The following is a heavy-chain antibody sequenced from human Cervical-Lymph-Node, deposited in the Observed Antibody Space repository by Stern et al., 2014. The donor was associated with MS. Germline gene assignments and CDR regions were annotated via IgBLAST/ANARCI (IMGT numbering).Heavy chain of an antibody. D-gene: IGHD5-18*01. J-gene: IGHJ4*02. Sequence: EVHLVESGGGLVQPGGSLSLSCAASGFTFSSSAMTWVRQAPGKGLEWVSLISYTGDNTFYADSVKGRFTISRDNSKNTLYLQMHSLRAEDTAVYYCAKDIQNSVWGQGTLLTVSS. CDR3: AKDIQNSV. CDR2: ISYTGDNT. V-gene: IGHV3-23*04. CDR1: GFTFSSSA.